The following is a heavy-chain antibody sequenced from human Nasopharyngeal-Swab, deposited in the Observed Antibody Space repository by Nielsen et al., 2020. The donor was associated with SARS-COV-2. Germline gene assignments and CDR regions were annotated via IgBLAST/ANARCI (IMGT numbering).Heavy chain of an antibody. CDR2: ISGATSAI. D-gene: IGHD6-19*01. V-gene: IGHV3-48*01. CDR3: ARDQISVAGTWSPPRPDY. Sequence: WIRQPPGKGLEWVSYISGATSAIFYADSVKGRFTISRDNAKNSLYLQMNSLRAEDTAVYFCARDQISVAGTWSPPRPDYWGQGTLVTVSS. J-gene: IGHJ4*02.